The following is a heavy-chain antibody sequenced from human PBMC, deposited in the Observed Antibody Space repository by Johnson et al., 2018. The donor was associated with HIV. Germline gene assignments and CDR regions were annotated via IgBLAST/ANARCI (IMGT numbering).Heavy chain of an antibody. D-gene: IGHD6-19*01. V-gene: IGHV3-7*01. CDR1: GFTFSSYW. CDR3: ARGQVQWPASVNDAFDI. CDR2: IKQDGSEK. Sequence: VQLVESGGGLVQPGGSLRLSCAASGFTFSSYWMSWVRQAPGKGLEWVANIKQDGSEKYYVYSVKGRFTISRDNAKNSLYLQINSLRAEDTAVYYCARGQVQWPASVNDAFDIWGQGTMVTVSS. J-gene: IGHJ3*02.